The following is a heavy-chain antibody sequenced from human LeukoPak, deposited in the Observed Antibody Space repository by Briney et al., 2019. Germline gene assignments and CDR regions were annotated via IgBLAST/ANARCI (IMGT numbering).Heavy chain of an antibody. CDR3: ARDLGIVGAENWFDP. CDR1: GFTFSSYS. D-gene: IGHD1-26*01. CDR2: ISSSSSYI. V-gene: IGHV3-21*01. J-gene: IGHJ5*02. Sequence: GGSLRLSCAASGFTFSSYSMTWVRQAPGKGLEWVSSISSSSSYIYYADSVKGRFTISRDNAKNSLYLQMNSLRAEDTAVYYCARDLGIVGAENWFDPWGQGTLVTVSS.